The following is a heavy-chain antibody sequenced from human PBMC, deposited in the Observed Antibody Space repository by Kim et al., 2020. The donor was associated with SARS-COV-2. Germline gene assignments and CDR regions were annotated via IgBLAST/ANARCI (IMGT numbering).Heavy chain of an antibody. CDR1: GGYISSYY. CDR3: ARKFGPGSDWLDP. J-gene: IGHJ5*02. Sequence: SETLSLTCSVSGGYISSYYWSWIRLSPGRGLEWIGFVQDRGITNYNPSLKSRVTISADASKNQFSLKLSSVTAADTALYYCARKFGPGSDWLDPWGQGTL. D-gene: IGHD3-10*01. V-gene: IGHV4-59*01. CDR2: VQDRGIT.